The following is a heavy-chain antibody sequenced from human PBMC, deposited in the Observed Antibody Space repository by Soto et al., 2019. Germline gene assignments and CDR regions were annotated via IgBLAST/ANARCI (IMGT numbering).Heavy chain of an antibody. V-gene: IGHV1-46*01. D-gene: IGHD6-19*01. CDR3: ARPRGPGYSSGWSGAFDI. CDR2: INPSGGST. CDR1: GYTFTSYY. Sequence: GASVKVSCKASGYTFTSYYMHWVRQAPGQGLEWMGIINPSGGSTSYAQKFQGRVTMTRDTSTSTVYMELSSLRSEDTAVYYCARPRGPGYSSGWSGAFDIWGQGTMVTVSS. J-gene: IGHJ3*02.